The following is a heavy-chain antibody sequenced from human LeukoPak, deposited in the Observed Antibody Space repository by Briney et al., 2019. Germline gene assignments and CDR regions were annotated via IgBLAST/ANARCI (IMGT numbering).Heavy chain of an antibody. Sequence: SETLSLTCTVSGGSIIIDNYYWAWIRQPPGKGLEWIGSIHYSGDAYYNPSLKSRVTISVDTSKNQFSLKLSSVTAADTAVYYCARHDYGDNVWFDPWGQGTLVTVSS. CDR2: IHYSGDA. V-gene: IGHV4-39*01. CDR3: ARHDYGDNVWFDP. J-gene: IGHJ5*02. CDR1: GGSIIIDNYY. D-gene: IGHD4-17*01.